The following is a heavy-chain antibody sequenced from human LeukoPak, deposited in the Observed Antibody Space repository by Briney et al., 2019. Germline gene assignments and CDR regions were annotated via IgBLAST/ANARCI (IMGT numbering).Heavy chain of an antibody. D-gene: IGHD6-19*01. V-gene: IGHV4-59*01. CDR3: AIDSSGWPYYFDY. CDR2: IYYSGST. Sequence: EPSETLSLTCTVSGGSISSSYWSWIRQPPGKGLEWIGYIYYSGSTNYNPSLKSRVTISVDTSKNQFSLKLSSVTAADTAVYYCAIDSSGWPYYFDYWGQGTLVTVSS. CDR1: GGSISSSY. J-gene: IGHJ4*02.